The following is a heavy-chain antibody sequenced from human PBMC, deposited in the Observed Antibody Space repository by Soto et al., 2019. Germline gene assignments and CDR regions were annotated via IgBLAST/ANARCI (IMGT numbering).Heavy chain of an antibody. CDR1: GASISGHF. V-gene: IGHV4-59*08. J-gene: IGHJ6*02. Sequence: LETLSLTCTVSGASISGHFWSWIRQPPGKGLEWIAYIYNSGSSYNPSLKSRVTISVDTSKNQLSLKLSSVIAADSAVYYCAIKADVWGQGTTVT. CDR3: AIKADV. CDR2: IYNSGS.